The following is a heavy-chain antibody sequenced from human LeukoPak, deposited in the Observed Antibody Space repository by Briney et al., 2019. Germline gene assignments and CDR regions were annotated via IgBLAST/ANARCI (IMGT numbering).Heavy chain of an antibody. V-gene: IGHV3-23*01. CDR2: ITSGGAP. D-gene: IGHD4-17*01. Sequence: GGSLRLSCAASGFTFSNYAVMWVRQAPGQGLEWVSAITSGGAPRYADSVKGRFTISRDNSKNTLYLQMNSLRVEDTVQYFCARDPNGDYIGAFEFWGQGTGVTVSS. J-gene: IGHJ3*01. CDR3: ARDPNGDYIGAFEF. CDR1: GFTFSNYA.